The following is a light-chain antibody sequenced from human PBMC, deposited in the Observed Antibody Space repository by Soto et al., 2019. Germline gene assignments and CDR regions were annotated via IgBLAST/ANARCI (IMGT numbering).Light chain of an antibody. Sequence: DIQMTQSPSSLSASVGDRVTITCRASQIISSYLNWYQQKPGKAPKLLIYAASSLQSGVPSRFSGSGSGTDFTLTISSLQPEDFATYYCQQSHSIPYTFGQGTKLEIK. CDR3: QQSHSIPYT. V-gene: IGKV1-39*01. J-gene: IGKJ2*01. CDR2: AAS. CDR1: QIISSY.